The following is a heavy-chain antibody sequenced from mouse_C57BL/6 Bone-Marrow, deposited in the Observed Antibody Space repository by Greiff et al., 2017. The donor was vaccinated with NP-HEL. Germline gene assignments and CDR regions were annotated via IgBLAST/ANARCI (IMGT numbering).Heavy chain of an antibody. J-gene: IGHJ3*01. CDR2: ISGGGGNT. D-gene: IGHD1-1*01. CDR3: ARRFTTVVAPFAY. CDR1: GFTFSSYT. V-gene: IGHV5-9*01. Sequence: EVMLVESGGGLVKPGGSLKLSCAASGFTFSSYTMSWVRQTPEKRLEWVATISGGGGNTYYPERVKGRFTSSRYNAKNTRYLQMSSLRSEDTALYYCARRFTTVVAPFAYWGQGTLVTVSA.